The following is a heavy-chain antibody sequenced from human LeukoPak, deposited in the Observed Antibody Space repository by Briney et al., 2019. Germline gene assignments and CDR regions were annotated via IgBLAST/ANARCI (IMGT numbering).Heavy chain of an antibody. CDR1: GFAFRNSA. CDR2: FTGSGTTT. J-gene: IGHJ4*02. CDR3: AKLGRTLTTVQKLSVRYFDY. D-gene: IGHD4-17*01. Sequence: GGSLRLSCAASGFAFRNSAMSWVRQAPGKGLEWVSTFTGSGTTTFYADSVKGRFTISRDNSKGTLYLQMDSLRVEDTAIYYCAKLGRTLTTVQKLSVRYFDYWGQGALVTVSS. V-gene: IGHV3-23*01.